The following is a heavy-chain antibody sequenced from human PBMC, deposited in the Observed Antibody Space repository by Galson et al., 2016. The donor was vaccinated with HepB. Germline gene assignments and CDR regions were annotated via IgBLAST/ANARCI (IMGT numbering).Heavy chain of an antibody. CDR2: IDWDDNK. J-gene: IGHJ4*02. V-gene: IGHV2-70*01. D-gene: IGHD2-15*01. Sequence: PALVKPTQTLTLTCSFSGFSLSTKGMCVSWIRQPPGKALEWLALIDWDDNKYYTTSLKTRLIISKDTSKYQVALTMTNMDPVDTATYYCARIRRHCSGGNYRVDDYWGQGTLVTVSS. CDR3: ARIRRHCSGGNYRVDDY. CDR1: GFSLSTKGMC.